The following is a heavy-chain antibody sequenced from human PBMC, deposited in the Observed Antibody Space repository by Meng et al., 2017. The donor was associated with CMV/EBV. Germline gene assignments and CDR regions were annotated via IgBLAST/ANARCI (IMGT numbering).Heavy chain of an antibody. V-gene: IGHV3-30*02. D-gene: IGHD4-11*01. Sequence: GGSLRLSCAASGFTFSSYGMHWVRQAPGKGLEWVAFIRYDGSNKYYADSVKGRFTISRDNSKNTLYLQMNSLRAEDTAVYYCAKPPYDYSNLYYFDYWGQGTLVTVSS. CDR2: IRYDGSNK. CDR1: GFTFSSYG. CDR3: AKPPYDYSNLYYFDY. J-gene: IGHJ4*02.